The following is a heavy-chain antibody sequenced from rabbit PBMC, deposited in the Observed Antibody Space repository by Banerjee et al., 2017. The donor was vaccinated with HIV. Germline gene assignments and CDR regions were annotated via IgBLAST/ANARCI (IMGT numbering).Heavy chain of an antibody. CDR3: VREVAAKFGL. CDR1: GFSFSDRDV. Sequence: QEQLVESGGGLVKPEGSLTLTCKASGFSFSDRDVMCWVRQPPGKGLEWIGCIYPGDSGTTYYASWAKGRFTISKTSSTTVTLQMTSLTAADTATYFCVREVAAKFGLWGPGTLVTVS. CDR2: IYPGDSGTT. D-gene: IGHD4-1*01. V-gene: IGHV1S45*01. J-gene: IGHJ4*01.